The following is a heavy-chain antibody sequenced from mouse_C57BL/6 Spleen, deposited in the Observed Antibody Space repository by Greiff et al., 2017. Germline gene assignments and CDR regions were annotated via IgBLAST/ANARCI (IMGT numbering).Heavy chain of an antibody. CDR3: TRGEVYYYGYYFDY. CDR1: GYTFTDYE. D-gene: IGHD1-1*01. CDR2: IDPETGGT. Sequence: VKLVESGAELVRPGASVTLSCKASGYTFTDYEMHWVKQTPVHGLEWIGAIDPETGGTAYNQKFKGKAILTADKSSSTAYMELRSLTSEDSAVYYCTRGEVYYYGYYFDYWGQGTTLTVSS. J-gene: IGHJ2*01. V-gene: IGHV1-15*01.